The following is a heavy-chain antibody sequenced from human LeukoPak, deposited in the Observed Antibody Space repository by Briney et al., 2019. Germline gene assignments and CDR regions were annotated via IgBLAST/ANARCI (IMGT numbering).Heavy chain of an antibody. CDR2: INHSGST. CDR1: GGSFSGYY. J-gene: IGHJ4*02. CDR3: ARDFDDLTPFDY. Sequence: SETLSLTCAVYGGSFSGYYWSWIRQPPGKGLEWIGEINHSGSTNYNPSLKSRVTISVDTSMNQFSLKLSSVTAADTAVYYCARDFDDLTPFDYWGQGTLVTVSS. D-gene: IGHD1-14*01. V-gene: IGHV4-34*01.